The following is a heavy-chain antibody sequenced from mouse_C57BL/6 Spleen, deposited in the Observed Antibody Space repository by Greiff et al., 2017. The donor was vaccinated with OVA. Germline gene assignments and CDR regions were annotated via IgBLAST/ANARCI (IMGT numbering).Heavy chain of an antibody. V-gene: IGHV5-4*03. J-gene: IGHJ2*01. Sequence: DVKLQESGGGLVKPGGSLKLSCAASGFTFSSYAMSWVRQTPEKRLEWVATISDGGSYTYYPDNVKGRFTISRDNAKNNLYLQMSHLKSEDTAMYYCARGNWDFDYWGQGTTLTVSS. CDR1: GFTFSSYA. D-gene: IGHD4-1*01. CDR3: ARGNWDFDY. CDR2: ISDGGSYT.